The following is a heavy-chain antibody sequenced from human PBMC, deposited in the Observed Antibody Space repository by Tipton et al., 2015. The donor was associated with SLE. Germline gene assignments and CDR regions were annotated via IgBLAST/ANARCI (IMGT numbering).Heavy chain of an antibody. D-gene: IGHD2-2*01. CDR3: ARSGALVPAAITWLDP. CDR1: GGSFSGYY. Sequence: LRLSCAVYGGSFSGYYWSWIRQRPGKGLEWIGYVYYSGSTYYNPSLKSRVTISVDTSKNHFSLNLNSVTAADTAVYYCARSGALVPAAITWLDPWGQGTLVTVSS. J-gene: IGHJ5*02. CDR2: VYYSGST. V-gene: IGHV4-31*02.